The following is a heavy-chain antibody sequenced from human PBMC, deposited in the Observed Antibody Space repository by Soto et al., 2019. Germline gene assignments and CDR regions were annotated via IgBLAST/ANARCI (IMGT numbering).Heavy chain of an antibody. V-gene: IGHV3-7*05. CDR2: IKQDGSEE. Sequence: EVQLVESGGGLVHPGGSLQISCSASGFTFSTSWMSWVRQAPGKGLEWVANIKQDGSEEYYVDSVKGRFTVSRDNAKNSLYLQMNSLRVEDTAVYFCARGPRHSDAYWGLGTLVTVSS. J-gene: IGHJ4*02. CDR1: GFTFSTSW. D-gene: IGHD5-18*01. CDR3: ARGPRHSDAY.